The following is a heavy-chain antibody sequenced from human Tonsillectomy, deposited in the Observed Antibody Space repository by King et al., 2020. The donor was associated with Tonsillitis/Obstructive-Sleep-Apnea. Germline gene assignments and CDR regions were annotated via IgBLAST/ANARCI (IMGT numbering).Heavy chain of an antibody. CDR3: AQTGTDGGADY. Sequence: VQLVESGGGLVKPGGSLRLSCGASGFTFSSYGMTWGRQAPGKGLEGVSPISSRGSYIFYADSVKGRFTSSRDNAMNSLYLHMNSLRAEDTAVYYCAQTGTDGGADYWGQGTLVTVSS. CDR2: ISSRGSYI. D-gene: IGHD7-27*01. CDR1: GFTFSSYG. J-gene: IGHJ4*02. V-gene: IGHV3-21*01.